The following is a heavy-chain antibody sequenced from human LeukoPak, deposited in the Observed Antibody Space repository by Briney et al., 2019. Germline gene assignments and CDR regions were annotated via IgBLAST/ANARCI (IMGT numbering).Heavy chain of an antibody. CDR3: ARGYSYGYIRY. D-gene: IGHD5-18*01. V-gene: IGHV3-66*01. CDR1: GFTVSSNY. J-gene: IGHJ4*02. CDR2: IYDGGST. Sequence: GGSLRLSCAASGFTVSSNYMNWVRQAPGKGLEWVSVIYDGGSTDYADSVKGRFTIFRVNSKNMLYLQMNSLRAEDTAVYYCARGYSYGYIRYWGQGTLVTVSS.